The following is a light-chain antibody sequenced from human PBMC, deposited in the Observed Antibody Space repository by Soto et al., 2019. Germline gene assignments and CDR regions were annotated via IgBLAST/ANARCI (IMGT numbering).Light chain of an antibody. V-gene: IGKV1-5*01. J-gene: IGKJ1*01. CDR2: HDS. CDR1: QSISSW. CDR3: LQDYNYPPT. Sequence: DIQMPQSPSTLSASVGDSFPITCRASQSISSWLAWYQQKPGKAPKLLIYHDSSLEGGVPSRFSGSGSGTEFTLTISSLQPEDFATYYCLQDYNYPPTVGQGTKVDIK.